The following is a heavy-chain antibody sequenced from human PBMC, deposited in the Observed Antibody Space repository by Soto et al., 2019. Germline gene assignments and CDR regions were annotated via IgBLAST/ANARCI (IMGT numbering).Heavy chain of an antibody. CDR3: AKGFGNYLAFDY. Sequence: QVHLVESGGGVVQPGRSLRLSCAASGFSFSTYGMHWVRQAPGKGLECVAFISNDGSNKYYADSVKGRFTISRDNSKNTLYLQMNSLRAEDTAVYYCAKGFGNYLAFDYWGQGTLVTVSS. CDR1: GFSFSTYG. J-gene: IGHJ4*02. V-gene: IGHV3-30*18. CDR2: ISNDGSNK. D-gene: IGHD1-26*01.